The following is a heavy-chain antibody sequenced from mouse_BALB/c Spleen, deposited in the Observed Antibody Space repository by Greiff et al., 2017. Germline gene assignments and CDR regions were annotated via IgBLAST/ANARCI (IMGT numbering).Heavy chain of an antibody. V-gene: IGHV1-7*01. Sequence: QVHVKQSGAELAKPGASVKMSCKASGYTFTSYWMHWVKQRPGQGLEWIGYINPSTGYTEYNQKFKDKATLTADKSSSTAYMQLSSLTSEDSAVYYCARGDGYDYFDYWGQGTTLTVSS. J-gene: IGHJ2*01. CDR3: ARGDGYDYFDY. D-gene: IGHD2-2*01. CDR2: INPSTGYT. CDR1: GYTFTSYW.